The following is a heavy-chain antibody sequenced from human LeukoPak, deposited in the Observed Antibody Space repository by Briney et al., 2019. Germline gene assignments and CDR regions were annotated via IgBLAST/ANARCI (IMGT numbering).Heavy chain of an antibody. J-gene: IGHJ3*02. V-gene: IGHV3-30*04. CDR1: GFTFSSYV. Sequence: PGGSLRLSCAASGFTFSSYVMHWVRQAPGKGLEWVAVISYDGKNKYYADSVKGRFTISRDNSKNTLYLQMNSLRGEDTAVYYCARGAYCSGGRCPGAFDIWGQGTMVTVSS. CDR3: ARGAYCSGGRCPGAFDI. CDR2: ISYDGKNK. D-gene: IGHD2-15*01.